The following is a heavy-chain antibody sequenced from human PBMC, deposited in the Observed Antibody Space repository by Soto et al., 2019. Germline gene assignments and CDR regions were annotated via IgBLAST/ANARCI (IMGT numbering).Heavy chain of an antibody. CDR3: ARDRYYSDSSGYYTFDY. CDR1: GFTFSSYS. CDR2: ISSSSSTI. D-gene: IGHD3-22*01. V-gene: IGHV3-48*02. Sequence: LSCAASGFTFSSYSMNWVRQAPGKGLEWVSYISSSSSTIYYADSVKGRFTISRDNAKNSLYLQMNSLRDEDTAVYYCARDRYYSDSSGYYTFDYWGQGTLVTVSS. J-gene: IGHJ4*02.